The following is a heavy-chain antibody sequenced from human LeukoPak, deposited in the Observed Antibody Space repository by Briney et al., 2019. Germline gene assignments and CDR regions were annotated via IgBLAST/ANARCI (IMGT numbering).Heavy chain of an antibody. CDR1: GYTFTGYY. D-gene: IGHD4-17*01. CDR3: ARDHTTLTTRHFDF. V-gene: IGHV1-2*02. CDR2: INPNSGGT. J-gene: IGHJ4*02. Sequence: ASVKVSCNASGYTFTGYYMHWVRQAPGQGLEWMGWINPNSGGTNYAQEFQGRVTMTRDTSISTAYMELSSLRSDDTAMYYCARDHTTLTTRHFDFWGPGTLVTVSS.